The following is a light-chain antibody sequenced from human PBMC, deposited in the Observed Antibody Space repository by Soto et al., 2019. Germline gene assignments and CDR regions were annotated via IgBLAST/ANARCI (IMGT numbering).Light chain of an antibody. V-gene: IGKV3-20*01. CDR3: KQYNSNSQT. CDR2: GAS. Sequence: EIVLTQSPDTLSLSPGERATLSCRTSQSVSSNYLAWYQQKPAQAPRLLIYGASSRATGIPDRFSGSGSGTEFTLTIRSLQPDDFATYYCKQYNSNSQTVGQGTKVDIK. J-gene: IGKJ1*01. CDR1: QSVSSNY.